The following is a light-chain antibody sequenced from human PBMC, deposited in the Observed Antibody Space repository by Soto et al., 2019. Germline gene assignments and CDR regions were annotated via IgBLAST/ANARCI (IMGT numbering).Light chain of an antibody. Sequence: LTQSPGTVSLSPGASATLSCRASQSIGMSYLALFQHKPSQAPRLLIYGSSTRATGIPDRFRGSGAGTDLNLTVSRLESEAVAVAYCQQYDIWPSYTFGRGTNLDIK. CDR1: QSIGMSY. J-gene: IGKJ2*01. CDR2: GSS. V-gene: IGKV3-20*01. CDR3: QQYDIWPSYT.